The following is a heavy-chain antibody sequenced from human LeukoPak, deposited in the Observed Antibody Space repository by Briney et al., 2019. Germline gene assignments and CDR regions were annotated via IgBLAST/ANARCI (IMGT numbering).Heavy chain of an antibody. Sequence: PSETLSLTCAVYGGSFSGYSWSWIRQSPGKGLEWIGEINHSGSTNFNPSLKSRVTISVDTSKNQFSLKLSSVTAADTAVYYCARGRTGDAFDIWGQGTMVTVSS. V-gene: IGHV4-34*01. CDR1: GGSFSGYS. J-gene: IGHJ3*02. CDR2: INHSGST. CDR3: ARGRTGDAFDI. D-gene: IGHD1-14*01.